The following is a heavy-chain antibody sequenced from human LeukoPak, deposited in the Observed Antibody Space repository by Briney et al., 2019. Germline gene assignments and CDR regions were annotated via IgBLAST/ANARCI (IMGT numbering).Heavy chain of an antibody. CDR1: DDSISGSHS. Sequence: SETLSLTCIVSDDSISGSHSWGWLRQPPGKGLEWIGSIYYSGSTYYNPSLKSRVTISVDTSKNQFSLRLTSVTAADTAVYYCARELRYFDERDAFDIWGQGTMVTVSS. CDR2: IYYSGST. D-gene: IGHD3-9*01. V-gene: IGHV4-39*02. J-gene: IGHJ3*02. CDR3: ARELRYFDERDAFDI.